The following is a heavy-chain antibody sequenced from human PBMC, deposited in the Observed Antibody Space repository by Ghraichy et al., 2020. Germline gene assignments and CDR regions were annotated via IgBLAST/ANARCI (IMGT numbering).Heavy chain of an antibody. Sequence: LSLTCAASGFTFSSYSMNWVRQAPGKGLEWVSYISSSSSTIYYADSVKGRFTISRDNAKNSLYLQMNSLRDEDTAVYYCARDPQDSSSPVWFDPWGQGTLVTVSS. CDR2: ISSSSSTI. D-gene: IGHD6-6*01. CDR1: GFTFSSYS. V-gene: IGHV3-48*02. J-gene: IGHJ5*02. CDR3: ARDPQDSSSPVWFDP.